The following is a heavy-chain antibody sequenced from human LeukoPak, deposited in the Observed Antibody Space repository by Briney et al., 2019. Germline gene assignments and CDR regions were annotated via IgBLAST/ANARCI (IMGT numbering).Heavy chain of an antibody. CDR3: ARGPHGVRGYYGMDV. CDR1: GFTFSSYW. Sequence: GGSLRLSCAASGFTFSSYWMSWVRQAPGKGLEWVANIKQDGSEKYYVDSVKGRFTISRDNAKNSLFLQMNSLRAEDTAVYYCARGPHGVRGYYGMDVWGQGTTVTFSS. D-gene: IGHD3-10*01. CDR2: IKQDGSEK. V-gene: IGHV3-7*05. J-gene: IGHJ6*02.